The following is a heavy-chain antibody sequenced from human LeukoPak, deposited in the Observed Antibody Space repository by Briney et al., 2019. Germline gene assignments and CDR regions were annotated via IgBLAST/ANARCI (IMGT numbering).Heavy chain of an antibody. Sequence: GGSLRLSCAASGFTFTSYGMSWVRQAPGKGLEWVSAISASGGSTYYADSVKGRFTISRDNSKNTLYLQMNSLRAEDTAVYYCAKDADCSGGSCYQEFDPWGQGTLVTVSS. CDR3: AKDADCSGGSCYQEFDP. J-gene: IGHJ5*02. CDR1: GFTFTSYG. D-gene: IGHD2-15*01. V-gene: IGHV3-23*01. CDR2: ISASGGST.